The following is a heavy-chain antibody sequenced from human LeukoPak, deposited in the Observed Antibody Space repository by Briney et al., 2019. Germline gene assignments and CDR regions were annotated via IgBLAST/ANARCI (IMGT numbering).Heavy chain of an antibody. CDR3: TGGPTHLWLYYGMDV. J-gene: IGHJ6*02. CDR2: IRSKAYRGTT. V-gene: IGHV3-49*04. Sequence: GGSLRLSCTTSGFAFGDHAMGWVRQAPGKGLEWVGFIRSKAYRGTTEYAASVKGRFTISRDDSSSIAYLQMNSLKTEDTAVYYCTGGPTHLWLYYGMDVWGQGATVIVSS. CDR1: GFAFGDHA. D-gene: IGHD3-16*01.